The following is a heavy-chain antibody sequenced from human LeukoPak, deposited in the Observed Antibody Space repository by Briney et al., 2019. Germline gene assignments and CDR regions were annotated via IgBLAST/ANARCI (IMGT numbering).Heavy chain of an antibody. D-gene: IGHD2-8*01. J-gene: IGHJ4*02. CDR2: INPSGGST. Sequence: ASVKVSCKASGYTFTSYYMHWVRQAPGQGLEWMGIINPSGGSTSYAQKFQGRVTMTRDMSTSTVYVELSSLRSEDTAVYYCARASVWRYFDYWGQGTLVTVSS. V-gene: IGHV1-46*01. CDR1: GYTFTSYY. CDR3: ARASVWRYFDY.